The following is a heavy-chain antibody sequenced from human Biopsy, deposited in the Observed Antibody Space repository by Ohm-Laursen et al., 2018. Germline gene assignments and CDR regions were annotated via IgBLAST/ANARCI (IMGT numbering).Heavy chain of an antibody. V-gene: IGHV4-31*02. D-gene: IGHD1-26*01. J-gene: IGHJ4*02. CDR1: GVSISVDGYY. CDR2: IYHSGTT. CDR3: ATFRASWETTQGGDY. Sequence: SQTLSLTWTVSGVSISVDGYYWAWLRQLPGKGLDWIGYIYHSGTTYYNPSLKSRLTMSVDTSKNEFSLRLRSVTAADTAVYFCATFRASWETTQGGDYWGQGTLVTVSS.